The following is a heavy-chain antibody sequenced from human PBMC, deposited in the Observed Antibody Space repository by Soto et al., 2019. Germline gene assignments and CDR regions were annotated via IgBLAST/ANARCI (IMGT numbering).Heavy chain of an antibody. D-gene: IGHD2-21*02. CDR2: IIPIFGTA. CDR1: GGTFSSYA. CDR3: ARQGDPGGYDDNGMDF. Sequence: QVQLVQSGAEVKKPGSSVKVSCKASGGTFSSYAISWVRQAPGQGLEWMGGIIPIFGTANYAQKFQGRVTITADESPSTADMELSSLRSEDTAVYYCARQGDPGGYDDNGMDFWGQGTTVTVSS. J-gene: IGHJ6*02. V-gene: IGHV1-69*12.